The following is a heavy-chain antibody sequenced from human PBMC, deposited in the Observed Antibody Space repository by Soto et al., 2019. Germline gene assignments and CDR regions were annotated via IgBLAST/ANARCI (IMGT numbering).Heavy chain of an antibody. Sequence: QITLRESGPALVKPTQTLTLTCTFSGFSLSTNGVAVGWIRQPPGKALEWLALIFWDDDARYSPSLNSRLTVSKDTSKDQVVLIMTNMDPVDTGTYYCTHTSGHSSTGADNWGQGTQVTVSS. V-gene: IGHV2-5*02. CDR1: GFSLSTNGVA. J-gene: IGHJ4*02. CDR3: THTSGHSSTGADN. CDR2: IFWDDDA. D-gene: IGHD6-19*01.